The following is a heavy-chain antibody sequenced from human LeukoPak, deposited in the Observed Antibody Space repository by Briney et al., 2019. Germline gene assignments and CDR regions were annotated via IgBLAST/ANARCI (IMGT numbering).Heavy chain of an antibody. CDR2: IWFEGKNT. CDR3: TRDPPSSGWSFDY. Sequence: GGSLRLSCAASGFTFSTHAMHWVRQAPAKGLEWVAMIWFEGKNTHYVDSVKGRFTISRDNSKNTVDLRMNSLRAEDTAVYYCTRDPPSSGWSFDYWGQGTLVTVSS. V-gene: IGHV3-33*01. CDR1: GFTFSTHA. J-gene: IGHJ4*02. D-gene: IGHD6-19*01.